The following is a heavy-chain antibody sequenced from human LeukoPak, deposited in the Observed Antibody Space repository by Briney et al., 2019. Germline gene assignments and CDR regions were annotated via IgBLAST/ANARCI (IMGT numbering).Heavy chain of an antibody. V-gene: IGHV1-18*01. CDR3: AVVAATYYFDY. J-gene: IGHJ4*02. CDR2: ISAYNGNT. Sequence: GASVKVSCKASGYTFTSYGISWVRQAPGQGLEWMGWISAYNGNTDYAQKLQGRVTMTTDTSTSTAYMELRSLRSDDTAVYYCAVVAATYYFDYWGQGTLVTVSS. CDR1: GYTFTSYG. D-gene: IGHD2-15*01.